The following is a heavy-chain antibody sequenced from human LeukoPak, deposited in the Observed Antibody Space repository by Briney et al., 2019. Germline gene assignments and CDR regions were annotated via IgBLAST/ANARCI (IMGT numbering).Heavy chain of an antibody. CDR3: ARTYMASARFDP. V-gene: IGHV4-31*03. CDR2: IYDSGST. J-gene: IGHJ5*02. D-gene: IGHD5-24*01. Sequence: SETLSLTCTVSGGAISSGGYYWSWIRQHPGKGLEWIGYIYDSGSTYYSPSLKSRVTISVDTSKNQFSLRLSSVTAADTAVYYCARTYMASARFDPWGQGTLVTVSS. CDR1: GGAISSGGYY.